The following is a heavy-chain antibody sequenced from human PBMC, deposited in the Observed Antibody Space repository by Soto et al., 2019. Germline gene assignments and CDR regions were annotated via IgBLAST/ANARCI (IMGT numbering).Heavy chain of an antibody. J-gene: IGHJ6*02. CDR2: INSDGSST. V-gene: IGHV3-74*01. CDR3: VRGYSYGYHPYYYYGMDV. Sequence: GGSLRLSCAASGFTFSNFWMHWVRQAPGKGLVWVSRINSDGSSTNYAESVKGRSTISRDNAKNTLYLQMISLRAEDTAVYYCVRGYSYGYHPYYYYGMDVWGQGTTVTVYS. CDR1: GFTFSNFW. D-gene: IGHD5-18*01.